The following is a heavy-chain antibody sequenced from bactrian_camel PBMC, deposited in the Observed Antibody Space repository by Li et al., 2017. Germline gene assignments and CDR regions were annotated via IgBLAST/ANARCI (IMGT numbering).Heavy chain of an antibody. CDR2: IYTGSGNT. J-gene: IGHJ4*01. CDR3: ATGRWYSSN. V-gene: IGHV3S1*01. Sequence: QVQLVESGGGLVQPGGSLRLSCAASGYTDSRYYMAWFRQAPGKEREGVARIYTGSGNTYYADSVKGRFTISQDNAENTVYLQLNSLKSEDTALYYCATGRWYSSNWGQGTQVTVS. D-gene: IGHD2*01. CDR1: GYTDSRYY.